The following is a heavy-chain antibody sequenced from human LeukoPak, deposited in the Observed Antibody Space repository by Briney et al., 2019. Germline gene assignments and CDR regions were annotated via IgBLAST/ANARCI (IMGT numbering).Heavy chain of an antibody. CDR2: IHNSGST. D-gene: IGHD3-22*01. CDR1: GGSISNFY. J-gene: IGHJ4*02. Sequence: SETLSLTCTVSGGSISNFYWSWIRQPPGKGLGWIGYIHNSGSTKYNPSLKSRVTISVVTAKNQFSLKVSSVTAADTAVYYCARSPYYDSSGINFDYWGQGTLVTVSS. CDR3: ARSPYYDSSGINFDY. V-gene: IGHV4-59*01.